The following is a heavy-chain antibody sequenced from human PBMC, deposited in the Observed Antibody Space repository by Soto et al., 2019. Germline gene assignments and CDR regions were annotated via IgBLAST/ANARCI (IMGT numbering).Heavy chain of an antibody. CDR3: ARRGSGSYYDY. CDR2: ISGSGGST. V-gene: IGHV3-23*01. D-gene: IGHD1-26*01. Sequence: EVQLLESGGGLVQPGGSLRLSCAASGFTFSSYAMRWVRQAPGKGLEWVSAISGSGGSTYYADSVKGRFTISRDNYKITLYLQMNSLRAEDTAVYYCARRGSGSYYDYWGQGTLVNVSS. J-gene: IGHJ4*02. CDR1: GFTFSSYA.